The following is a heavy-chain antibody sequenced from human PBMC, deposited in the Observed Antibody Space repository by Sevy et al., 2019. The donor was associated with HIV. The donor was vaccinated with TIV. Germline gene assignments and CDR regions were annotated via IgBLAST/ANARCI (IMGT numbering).Heavy chain of an antibody. Sequence: GGSLRLSCAASGFTFSSYAMSWVRQAPGKGLEWISAISGSGGSTYYADSVKGRFTISRDNSKNTLYLQMNSLRAEDTAVACCAKTLVVVPAAILYDYWGQGTLVTVSS. V-gene: IGHV3-23*01. D-gene: IGHD2-2*01. CDR3: AKTLVVVPAAILYDY. J-gene: IGHJ4*02. CDR2: ISGSGGST. CDR1: GFTFSSYA.